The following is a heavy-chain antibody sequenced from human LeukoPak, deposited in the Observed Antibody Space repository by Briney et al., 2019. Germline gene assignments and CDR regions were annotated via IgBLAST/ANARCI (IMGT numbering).Heavy chain of an antibody. J-gene: IGHJ6*03. CDR1: GYSISSGYY. CDR2: IYHSGST. V-gene: IGHV4-38-2*02. D-gene: IGHD3-10*01. Sequence: SETLSLTCTVSGYSISSGYYWGWIRQPPGKGLEWIGSIYHSGSTYYNPSLKSRVTISVDTSKNQFSLKLSSVTAADTAVYYCARDGGRITMVRGVIYYMDVWGKGTTVTISS. CDR3: ARDGGRITMVRGVIYYMDV.